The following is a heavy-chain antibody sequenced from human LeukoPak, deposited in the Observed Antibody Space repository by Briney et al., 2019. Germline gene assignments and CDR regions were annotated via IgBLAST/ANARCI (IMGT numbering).Heavy chain of an antibody. CDR2: ISSIGTYT. Sequence: GGSLRLSCAASGFTFRDYYMNWIGQDPGKGLEWLSSISSIGTYTNYADSVKGRFTISRDDAKNSLFLQMNSLRAEDTAVYYCAKYSSSSNYYYGMDGWGQGTTVTASS. V-gene: IGHV3-11*06. CDR1: GFTFRDYY. CDR3: AKYSSSSNYYYGMDG. D-gene: IGHD6-6*01. J-gene: IGHJ6*02.